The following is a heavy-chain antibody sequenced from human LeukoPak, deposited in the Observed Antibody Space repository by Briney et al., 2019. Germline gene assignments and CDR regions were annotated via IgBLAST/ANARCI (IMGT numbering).Heavy chain of an antibody. CDR3: ARAEYYYDSSGYYSPYFDY. Sequence: GGSLRLSYAASGFTFSSYWMHWARQAPGKGLVWVSRINSDGSSTSYADSVKGRFTISRDNAKNTLYLQMNSLRAEDTAVYYCARAEYYYDSSGYYSPYFDYWGQGTLVTVSS. CDR1: GFTFSSYW. CDR2: INSDGSST. J-gene: IGHJ4*02. V-gene: IGHV3-74*01. D-gene: IGHD3-22*01.